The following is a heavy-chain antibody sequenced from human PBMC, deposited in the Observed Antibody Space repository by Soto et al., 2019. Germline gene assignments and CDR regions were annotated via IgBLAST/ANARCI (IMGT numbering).Heavy chain of an antibody. J-gene: IGHJ4*02. CDR2: IDYNGVT. Sequence: SETLSLTCSVSGASISSRAYYWGWIRQTPGKGLEWIGNIDYNGVTYYNPSLKSRVTVSIDPSKNQFSLKVASVTAADTAIYYCGRVMIGTSRHTDSDYWGQGTQVTVSS. D-gene: IGHD2-2*01. CDR3: GRVMIGTSRHTDSDY. V-gene: IGHV4-39*01. CDR1: GASISSRAYY.